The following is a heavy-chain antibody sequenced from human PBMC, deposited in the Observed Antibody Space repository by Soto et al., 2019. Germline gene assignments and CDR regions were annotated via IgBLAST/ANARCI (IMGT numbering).Heavy chain of an antibody. Sequence: QVQLVQSGAEVKKPGASVKVSCKASGYTFTSYGISWVRQAPGQGLEWMGWINVYNGNTNYAQKLRGRVTMATDTSTSTAYLDLRRLRSADTAVYFCARDTSRGEYDYWGQGTLVTVSS. CDR2: INVYNGNT. J-gene: IGHJ4*02. CDR3: ARDTSRGEYDY. CDR1: GYTFTSYG. V-gene: IGHV1-18*01. D-gene: IGHD3-10*01.